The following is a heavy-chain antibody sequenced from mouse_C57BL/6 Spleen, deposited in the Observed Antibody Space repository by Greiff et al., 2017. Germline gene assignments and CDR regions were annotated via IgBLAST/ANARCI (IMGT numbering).Heavy chain of an antibody. J-gene: IGHJ2*01. Sequence: EVKLMESGGDLVKPGGSLKLSCAASGFTFSSYGMSWVRQTPDKRLEWVATISSGGSYTYYPDSVKGRFTISRDNAKNTLYLQMSSLKSEDTAMYYCARQRFSPYYFDYWGQGTTLTVSS. CDR1: GFTFSSYG. V-gene: IGHV5-6*01. CDR3: ARQRFSPYYFDY. CDR2: ISSGGSYT.